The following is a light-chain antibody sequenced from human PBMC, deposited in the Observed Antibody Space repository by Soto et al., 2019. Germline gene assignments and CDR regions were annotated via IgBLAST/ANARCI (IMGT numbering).Light chain of an antibody. CDR2: EVS. Sequence: QSALTQPASVSGSPGQSITISCTGTSSDVGAYNYVSWYQQHPGKAPKLMIYEVSNRPSGVSSRFSGSKSGNTASLTISGLQAEDEADYYCSSYTSITTAVFGTGTKLTVL. J-gene: IGLJ1*01. V-gene: IGLV2-14*01. CDR3: SSYTSITTAV. CDR1: SSDVGAYNY.